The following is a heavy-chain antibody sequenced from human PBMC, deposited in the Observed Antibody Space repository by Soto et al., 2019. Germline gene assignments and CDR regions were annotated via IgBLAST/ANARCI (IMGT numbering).Heavy chain of an antibody. CDR3: ASGPEWGSFYYFDY. Sequence: GGSLRLSCAASGFTFSSYWMSWVRQAPGKGLEWVANIKQDGSEKYYVDSVKGRFTISRDNAKNSLYLQMNSLRAEDTAVYYCASGPEWGSFYYFDYWGQGTLVTVSS. V-gene: IGHV3-7*01. D-gene: IGHD3-16*01. CDR1: GFTFSSYW. CDR2: IKQDGSEK. J-gene: IGHJ4*02.